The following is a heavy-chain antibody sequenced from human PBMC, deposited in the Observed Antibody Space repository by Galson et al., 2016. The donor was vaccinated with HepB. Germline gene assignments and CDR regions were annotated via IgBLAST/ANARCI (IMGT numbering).Heavy chain of an antibody. CDR3: VHRVPPGLIDY. J-gene: IGHJ4*02. CDR1: EFSRTNGVG. CDR2: ISWDDQK. D-gene: IGHD2-2*01. Sequence: PALVKPTQTLTLTCTFSEFSRTNGVGAGWIRQPPGKALEWLALISWDDQKRYRTSLESRLTITQDTSKNQVVLRMTNMDPVDTATYYCVHRVPPGLIDYWGQGILVTVSS. V-gene: IGHV2-5*02.